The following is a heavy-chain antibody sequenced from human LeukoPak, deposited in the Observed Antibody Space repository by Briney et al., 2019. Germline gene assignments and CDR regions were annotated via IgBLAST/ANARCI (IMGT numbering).Heavy chain of an antibody. CDR3: AKARPPAAAANLFDY. V-gene: IGHV3-23*01. J-gene: IGHJ4*02. Sequence: PGGSLRLSCAGSGFTFSSYAMSWVRQAPGKGLEWVSAISGSGGSTYYADSVKGRFTISRDNSRNTLYLQMNSLRAEDTAVYYCAKARPPAAAANLFDYWGQGTLVTVSS. CDR2: ISGSGGST. CDR1: GFTFSSYA. D-gene: IGHD6-13*01.